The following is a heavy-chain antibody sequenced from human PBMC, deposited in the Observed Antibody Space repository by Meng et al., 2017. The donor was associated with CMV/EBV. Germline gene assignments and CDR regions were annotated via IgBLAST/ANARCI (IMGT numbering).Heavy chain of an antibody. CDR3: ARDSGRVLRYFDWVPPSGMDV. CDR2: INPNSGGT. J-gene: IGHJ6*02. V-gene: IGHV1-2*02. Sequence: VSVKVSCKASGYTFTGYYMHWVRQAPGQGLEWMGWINPNSGGTNYAQKFQGRVTMTRDTSISTAYMELSRLRSDDTAVYYCARDSGRVLRYFDWVPPSGMDVWGQGTTVTVSS. CDR1: GYTFTGYY. D-gene: IGHD3-9*01.